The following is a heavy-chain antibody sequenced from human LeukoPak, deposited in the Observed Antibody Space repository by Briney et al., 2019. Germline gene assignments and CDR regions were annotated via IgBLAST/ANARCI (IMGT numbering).Heavy chain of an antibody. D-gene: IGHD3-10*01. CDR2: IYYSGST. CDR1: GGSISSGDYY. J-gene: IGHJ3*02. CDR3: ARVGLWFGEFLGAFDI. V-gene: IGHV4-30-4*01. Sequence: SQTLSLTCTVSGGSISSGDYYWSWIRQPPGKGLEWIGYIYYSGSTNYNPSLKSRVTISVDTSKNQFSLKLSSVTAADTAVYYCARVGLWFGEFLGAFDIWGQGTMVTVSS.